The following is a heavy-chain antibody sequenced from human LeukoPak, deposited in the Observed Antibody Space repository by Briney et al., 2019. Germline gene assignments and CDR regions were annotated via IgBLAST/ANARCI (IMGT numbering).Heavy chain of an antibody. CDR1: GRSISSSSYY. J-gene: IGHJ4*02. CDR2: IYYSGST. CDR3: ASYDPSFDY. V-gene: IGHV4-39*01. Sequence: SETLSLPCTVSGRSISSSSYYWGWIRQPPGKGLEWIGSIYYSGSTYYNPSLKSRVTISVDTSKNHFSLKLSSVTAADTAVYYCASYDPSFDYWGQGTLVTVSS. D-gene: IGHD3-3*01.